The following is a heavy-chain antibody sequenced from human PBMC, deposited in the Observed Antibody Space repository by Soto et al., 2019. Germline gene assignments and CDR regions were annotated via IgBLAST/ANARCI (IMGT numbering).Heavy chain of an antibody. CDR1: GGSISSSSYF. Sequence: SETLSLTCTVSGGSISSSSYFWGWIRQPPGKGLEWIGSSYYSGSTSYNPSLMGRVSISVDTSKNQFSLRLSSVTAADTAVYYCARHHPDSSSEHYYYGMDVWGQGTTVTVSS. CDR2: SYYSGST. CDR3: ARHHPDSSSEHYYYGMDV. D-gene: IGHD6-6*01. V-gene: IGHV4-39*01. J-gene: IGHJ6*02.